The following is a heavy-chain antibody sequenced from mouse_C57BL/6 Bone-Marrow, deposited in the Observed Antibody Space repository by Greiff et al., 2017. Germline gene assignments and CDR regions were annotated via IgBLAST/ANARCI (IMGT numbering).Heavy chain of an antibody. J-gene: IGHJ3*01. V-gene: IGHV1-81*01. CDR2: IYPRSGNT. D-gene: IGHD2-2*01. CDR3: ARATIMVTTGRFAY. CDR1: GYTFTSYG. Sequence: VQLQQSGAELARPGASVKLSCKASGYTFTSYGISWVKQRTGQGLEWIGEIYPRSGNTYYNEKFKGKATLTADKSSSTAYMELRRLTSEDSAVYFCARATIMVTTGRFAYWGQGTLVTVSA.